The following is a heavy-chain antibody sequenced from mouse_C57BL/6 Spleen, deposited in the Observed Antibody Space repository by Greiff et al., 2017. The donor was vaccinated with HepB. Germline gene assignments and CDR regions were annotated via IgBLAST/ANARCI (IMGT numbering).Heavy chain of an antibody. CDR1: GYTFTSYW. V-gene: IGHV1-61*01. CDR2: IYPSDSET. CDR3: ARWAFGAFDG. J-gene: IGHJ2*01. Sequence: VQLQQPGAELVRPGSSVKLSCKASGYTFTSYWMDWVKQRPGQGLEWIGNIYPSDSETHYNQKFKDKATLAVDKSSSTAYMQLSSLTSEDSAVYYGARWAFGAFDGWGQGTTLTVAS.